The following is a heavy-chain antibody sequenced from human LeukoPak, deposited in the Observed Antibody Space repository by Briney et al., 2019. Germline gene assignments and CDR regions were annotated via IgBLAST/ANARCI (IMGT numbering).Heavy chain of an antibody. CDR2: IKQDGSEK. J-gene: IGHJ6*02. Sequence: GGSLRLSCAASGFPFNSYWMTWVRQAPGKGLEWVANIKQDGSEKYYVDSVKGRFTISRDNAKHSLSLLMNSLRAEDTAVYYCARAHYYFTIDVWGQGTTVTVSS. CDR3: ARAHYYFTIDV. V-gene: IGHV3-7*01. CDR1: GFPFNSYW.